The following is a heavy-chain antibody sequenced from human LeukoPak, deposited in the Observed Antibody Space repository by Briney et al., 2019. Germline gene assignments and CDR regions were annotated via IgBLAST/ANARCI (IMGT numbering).Heavy chain of an antibody. J-gene: IGHJ6*04. CDR2: ISAYNGNT. Sequence: GASVNVSCEVSGYTFTIYGISCVREAPGRGRVWMVCISAYNGNTNYAQKLQGTVTMTTDPSTSTAYMELRSLRSDDTAVYYCARDLVGRGDPLLDVWGKGTTVIVSS. D-gene: IGHD4-17*01. CDR1: GYTFTIYG. CDR3: ARDLVGRGDPLLDV. V-gene: IGHV1-18*01.